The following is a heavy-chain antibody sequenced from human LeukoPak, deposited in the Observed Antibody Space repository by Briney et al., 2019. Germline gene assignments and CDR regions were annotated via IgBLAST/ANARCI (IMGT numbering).Heavy chain of an antibody. Sequence: ASVKVSCKASGYTFTRYDINWVRQATGQGLEWMGWMNPNRGNTGYAQKFQGRVTMTRNTSLSTAYMELSSLRSEDTAVYYCARDRRYYDILTGYYRGYYYYMDVWGKGTTVTVSS. CDR1: GYTFTRYD. CDR3: ARDRRYYDILTGYYRGYYYYMDV. D-gene: IGHD3-9*01. CDR2: MNPNRGNT. J-gene: IGHJ6*03. V-gene: IGHV1-8*01.